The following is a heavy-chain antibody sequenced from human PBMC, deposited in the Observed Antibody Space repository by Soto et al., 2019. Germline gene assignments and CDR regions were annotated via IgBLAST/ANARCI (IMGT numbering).Heavy chain of an antibody. CDR1: GFTFSSFS. Sequence: PGGSLRLSCAASGFTFSSFSFVWVRQAPGKGLEWVSYISSSGTIIFHADSVKGRFTISRDKAKNSLYLQMNSLRAEDTAMYHCARDPAQERILIAVAPKVFYIWGQGTMVTVSS. CDR3: ARDPAQERILIAVAPKVFYI. D-gene: IGHD6-19*01. J-gene: IGHJ3*02. CDR2: ISSSGTII. V-gene: IGHV3-48*01.